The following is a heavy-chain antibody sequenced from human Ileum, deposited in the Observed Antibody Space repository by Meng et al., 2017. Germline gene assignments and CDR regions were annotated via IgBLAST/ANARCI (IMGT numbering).Heavy chain of an antibody. D-gene: IGHD1-14*01. J-gene: IGHJ4*02. CDR3: ARTYNTPFFDS. Sequence: VELQESGPGLVRPSETLSLSCTVSGASVNFGLYFWSWIRQSPGKTLEWIGHTYYTGLTNYNPSLKSRVAISLDASKNQFSLKLNSVPAADSAVYFCARTYNTPFFDSWGQGTLVTVSS. CDR2: TYYTGLT. CDR1: GASVNFGLYF. V-gene: IGHV4-61*01.